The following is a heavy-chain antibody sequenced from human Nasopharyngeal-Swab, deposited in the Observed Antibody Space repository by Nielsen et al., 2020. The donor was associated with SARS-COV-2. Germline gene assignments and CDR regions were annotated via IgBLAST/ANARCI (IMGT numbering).Heavy chain of an antibody. CDR2: IRSTTSYR. Sequence: GESLKISCAASGFTFSNYDMNWVRQAPGKGLEWVSSIRSTTSYRNYADSVKGRFTISRDNAKNSLYLQMNSLRAEDTAVYYCARAYCGGDCSNYYFDYWGQGTLVTVSS. J-gene: IGHJ4*02. CDR3: ARAYCGGDCSNYYFDY. CDR1: GFTFSNYD. V-gene: IGHV3-21*01. D-gene: IGHD2-21*02.